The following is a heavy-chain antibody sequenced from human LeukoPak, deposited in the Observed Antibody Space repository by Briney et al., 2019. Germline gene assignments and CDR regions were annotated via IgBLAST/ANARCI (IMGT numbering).Heavy chain of an antibody. Sequence: KTSETLSLTCAVSGDSISNSHWWSWVRQPPRKGLDCIGESYHCGSTNFTPSLKTRVTISVDRSNTQSSLRFISVTAADTAVYCCSSAEEQGSGTVPVDYWGQGTLVTVSP. D-gene: IGHD1/OR15-1a*01. J-gene: IGHJ4*02. CDR3: SSAEEQGSGTVPVDY. V-gene: IGHV4-4*01. CDR2: SYHCGST. CDR1: GDSISNSHW.